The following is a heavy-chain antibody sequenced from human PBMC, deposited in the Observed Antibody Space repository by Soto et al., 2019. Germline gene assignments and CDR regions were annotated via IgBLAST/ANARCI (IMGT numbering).Heavy chain of an antibody. D-gene: IGHD3-22*01. CDR2: INPNSGGT. CDR1: GYTFTGYY. V-gene: IGHV1-2*02. Sequence: ASVKVSCKASGYTFTGYYMHWVRQAPGQGLEWMGWINPNSGGTNYAQKFQGRVTMTRDTSISTAYMELSRLRSGDTAVYYCARERDYYDSSGYYLPIGIWGQGTMVTVSS. J-gene: IGHJ3*02. CDR3: ARERDYYDSSGYYLPIGI.